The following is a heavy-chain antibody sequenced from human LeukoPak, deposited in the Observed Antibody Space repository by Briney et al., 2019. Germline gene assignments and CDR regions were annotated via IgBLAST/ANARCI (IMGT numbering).Heavy chain of an antibody. D-gene: IGHD5-18*01. J-gene: IGHJ6*02. V-gene: IGHV1-69*04. Sequence: GASVKVSCKASGGTFSSSAITWVRQAPGQGLEWMGRIIPVLNITNYAQKFQGRVTITADTSTSTAYMELSSLRSEETAVYYCARDQGLTAPPPYGLDVWGQGTTVTVS. CDR3: ARDQGLTAPPPYGLDV. CDR2: IIPVLNIT. CDR1: GGTFSSSA.